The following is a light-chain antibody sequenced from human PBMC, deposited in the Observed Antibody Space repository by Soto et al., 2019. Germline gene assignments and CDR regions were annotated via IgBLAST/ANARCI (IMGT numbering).Light chain of an antibody. V-gene: IGLV2-14*03. J-gene: IGLJ2*01. CDR3: SSYGASSTL. Sequence: QSVLTQPASVSGSPGQSITISCTGSTSDIGGYHYVSWYQQHSGKAPKLLIYDVGYRSSGISDRFSGSKSGNTASLTISGLQPEDEADYYCSSYGASSTLFRGGTKLTVL. CDR2: DVG. CDR1: TSDIGGYHY.